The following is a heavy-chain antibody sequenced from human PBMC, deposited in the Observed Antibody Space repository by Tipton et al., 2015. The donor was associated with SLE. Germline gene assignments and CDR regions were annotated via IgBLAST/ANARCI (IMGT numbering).Heavy chain of an antibody. Sequence: QSGAEVKKPGASVKVSCGASGYIFSTYGISWVRQAPGQGLEWMGWINPYNDNTDYVELLQGRVTMTTDTSTGTAYMELTSLNSDDTAIYYCARHPVAGYTYYMDVWGTGTTVTVSS. CDR1: GYIFSTYG. CDR2: INPYNDNT. CDR3: ARHPVAGYTYYMDV. J-gene: IGHJ6*03. D-gene: IGHD5-24*01. V-gene: IGHV1-18*01.